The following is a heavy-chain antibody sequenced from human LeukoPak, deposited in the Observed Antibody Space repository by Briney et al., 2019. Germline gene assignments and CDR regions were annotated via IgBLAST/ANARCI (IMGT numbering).Heavy chain of an antibody. CDR2: IWYDGSNK. CDR1: GFTFSSYG. Sequence: GGSLRLSCAASGFTFSSYGMHWVRQAPGKGLEWVAVIWYDGSNKYYADSVKGRFTISRDNSKNTLYLQMNSLRAEDTAVYYCARGGYYDSSGYYYGAFDIWGQGTMVTASS. V-gene: IGHV3-33*01. CDR3: ARGGYYDSSGYYYGAFDI. J-gene: IGHJ3*02. D-gene: IGHD3-22*01.